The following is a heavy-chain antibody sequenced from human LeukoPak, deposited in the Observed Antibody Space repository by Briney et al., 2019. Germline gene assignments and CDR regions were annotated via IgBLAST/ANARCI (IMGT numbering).Heavy chain of an antibody. CDR2: ISSSSSYI. J-gene: IGHJ4*02. CDR3: ARDQNPLDYGDYGTDY. Sequence: GGSLRLSCAASGFTFSSYSMNWVRQAPGKGLEWVSSISSSSSYIYYADSVKGRFTISRDNAKNSLYLQMNSLRAEDTAVYYCARDQNPLDYGDYGTDYWGQGTLVTISS. D-gene: IGHD4-17*01. V-gene: IGHV3-21*01. CDR1: GFTFSSYS.